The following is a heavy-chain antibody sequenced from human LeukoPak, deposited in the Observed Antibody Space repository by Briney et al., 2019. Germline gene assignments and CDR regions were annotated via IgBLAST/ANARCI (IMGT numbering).Heavy chain of an antibody. Sequence: SETLSLTCTVSGGSISSSSYYWGWIRQPPGKGLEWIGSIYYSGSTTYNPSLKSRLTISVDTSKHQFALNLSSVAAADTAVYYCARGMTTGPDPWGQGTLVTVSS. CDR2: IYYSGST. J-gene: IGHJ5*02. CDR1: GGSISSSSYY. CDR3: ARGMTTGPDP. V-gene: IGHV4-39*06. D-gene: IGHD4-17*01.